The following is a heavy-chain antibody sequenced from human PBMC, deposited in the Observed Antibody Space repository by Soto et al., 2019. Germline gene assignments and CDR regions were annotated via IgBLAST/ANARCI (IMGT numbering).Heavy chain of an antibody. CDR3: ARGYNGNYGRGAGSLLLDY. J-gene: IGHJ4*01. CDR1: GDSISSGDYY. D-gene: IGHD1-7*01. CDR2: IYYSGST. V-gene: IGHV4-30-4*01. Sequence: SETLSLTCTASGDSISSGDYYWSLIRQSPGKGLEWIGYIYYSGSTYYNPSLKSRITMSVDTSTNQFSLKLSSVIAADTAVYYCARGYNGNYGRGAGSLLLDYGCHGTLVTVSS.